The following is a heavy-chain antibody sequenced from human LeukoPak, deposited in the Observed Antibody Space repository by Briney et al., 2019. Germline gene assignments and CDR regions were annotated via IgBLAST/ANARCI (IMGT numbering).Heavy chain of an antibody. V-gene: IGHV4-30-2*01. J-gene: IGHJ4*02. Sequence: NPSQTLSLTCAVSGGSISSGDYSWSWIRQPPGKGLEWIGYIYHSGRTYYNPSLKSRVTISIDRSKNQFPLKLSSVTAADTAVYYCARDLLWFGEAYCDYWGQGTLFTVSP. D-gene: IGHD3-10*01. CDR1: GGSISSGDYS. CDR3: ARDLLWFGEAYCDY. CDR2: IYHSGRT.